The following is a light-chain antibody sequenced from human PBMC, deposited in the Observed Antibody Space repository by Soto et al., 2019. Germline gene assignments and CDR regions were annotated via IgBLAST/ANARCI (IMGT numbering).Light chain of an antibody. CDR2: RAS. Sequence: DIQMTQSPSTLSASLGDRVTLTCRASQTISTWLSWYQHKPGKAPKLLIYRASSIESGVPSRFSGSGSGTDFTLTISSLQPEDFATYYCQQSYSTPSAFGQGTKVDI. CDR3: QQSYSTPSA. V-gene: IGKV1-5*03. J-gene: IGKJ1*01. CDR1: QTISTW.